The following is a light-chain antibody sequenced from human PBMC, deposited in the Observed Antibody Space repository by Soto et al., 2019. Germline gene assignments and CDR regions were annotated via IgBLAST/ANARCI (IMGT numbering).Light chain of an antibody. V-gene: IGLV2-14*01. J-gene: IGLJ3*02. CDR3: SSYTTRTTLV. CDR1: SGDVGTYDY. CDR2: EVT. Sequence: QSVLTQPASVSGSPGQSITLSCTGTSGDVGTYDYVSWYQQHPGKAPKLIIYEVTNRPSGVSNRFSGSKSGNTASLTISGLQAEQEAAYYCSSYTTRTTLVFGGGTKVTV.